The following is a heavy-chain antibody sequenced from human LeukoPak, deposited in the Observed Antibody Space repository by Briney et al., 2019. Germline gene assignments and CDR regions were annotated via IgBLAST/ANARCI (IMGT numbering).Heavy chain of an antibody. Sequence: GGSLRLSCAASGFTFSSYSMSWVRHAPGKGLEWVSSISTSSAYISYAVSVQSRFTISRDNAKNSLYLQMSSLRAEDTAIYYCARDLWFWAGHPQDVLVGDDHWGQGTLVTVSS. V-gene: IGHV3-21*01. CDR1: GFTFSSYS. D-gene: IGHD3/OR15-3a*01. CDR3: ARDLWFWAGHPQDVLVGDDH. J-gene: IGHJ5*02. CDR2: ISTSSAYI.